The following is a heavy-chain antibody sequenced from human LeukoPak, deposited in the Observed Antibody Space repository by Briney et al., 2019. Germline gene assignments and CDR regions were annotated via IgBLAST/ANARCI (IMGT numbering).Heavy chain of an antibody. J-gene: IGHJ4*02. D-gene: IGHD1/OR15-1a*01. Sequence: GESLKISCQGSGYSFNTYWIAWVRQVPGKGLEWMGIIFPGDSDTLYSRSFEGQVTISADKSITTAYLQWSSLKASDTAIYYCATSESQTRFDYWGQGTLVTVSS. CDR2: IFPGDSDT. V-gene: IGHV5-51*01. CDR1: GYSFNTYW. CDR3: ATSESQTRFDY.